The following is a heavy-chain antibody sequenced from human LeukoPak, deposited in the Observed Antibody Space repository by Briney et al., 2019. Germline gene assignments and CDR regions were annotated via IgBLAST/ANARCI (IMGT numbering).Heavy chain of an antibody. CDR2: IKQDGSEK. CDR1: GFTVSSNY. Sequence: GGSLRLSCAASGFTVSSNYMSWVRQAPGKGLEWVANIKQDGSEKYYVDSVKGRFTISRDNAKNSLYLQMNSLRAEDTAVYYCASTNWGPVYWGQGTLVTVSS. D-gene: IGHD7-27*01. CDR3: ASTNWGPVY. J-gene: IGHJ4*02. V-gene: IGHV3-7*01.